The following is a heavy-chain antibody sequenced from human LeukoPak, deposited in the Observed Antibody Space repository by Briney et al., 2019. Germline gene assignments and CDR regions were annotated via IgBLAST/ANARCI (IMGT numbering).Heavy chain of an antibody. Sequence: SETLSLTCTVSGGSISSYYWSWIRQPPGEGLEWIGYIYYSGSTNYNPSLKSRVTISVDTSKNQFSLKLSSVTAADTAVYYCARGGSSGWSSVDYWGQGTLVTVSS. CDR2: IYYSGST. D-gene: IGHD6-19*01. J-gene: IGHJ4*02. CDR1: GGSISSYY. V-gene: IGHV4-59*08. CDR3: ARGGSSGWSSVDY.